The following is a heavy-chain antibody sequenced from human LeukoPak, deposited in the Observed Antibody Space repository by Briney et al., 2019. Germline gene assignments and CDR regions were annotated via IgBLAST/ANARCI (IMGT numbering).Heavy chain of an antibody. CDR3: ATVGALSGY. Sequence: PGGSLRLSCAASGFTFSSYSMNWVRQAPGKGLEWVSYISSSSSTIYYADSVKGRFTTSRDNAKNSLYLQMNSLRAEDTAVYYCATVGALSGYWGQGTLVTVSS. CDR2: ISSSSSTI. J-gene: IGHJ4*02. V-gene: IGHV3-48*01. D-gene: IGHD1-26*01. CDR1: GFTFSSYS.